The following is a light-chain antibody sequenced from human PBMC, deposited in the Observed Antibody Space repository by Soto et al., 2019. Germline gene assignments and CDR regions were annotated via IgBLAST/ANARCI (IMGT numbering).Light chain of an antibody. CDR1: QNVRSN. Sequence: IVMPQSPATLSVSPGARATLSCSASQNVRSNLAWYQQKPGQAPRLLIYGASRRATGIPDRFSGSGSGTDFTLTISRLEPEDFAVYYCQQYDSSPITFGQGTRLE. V-gene: IGKV3-20*01. CDR3: QQYDSSPIT. J-gene: IGKJ5*01. CDR2: GAS.